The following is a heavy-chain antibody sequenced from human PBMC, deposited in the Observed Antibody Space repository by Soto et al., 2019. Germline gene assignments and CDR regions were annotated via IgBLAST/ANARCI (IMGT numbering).Heavy chain of an antibody. D-gene: IGHD2-8*01. CDR2: ISSSSYI. V-gene: IGHV3-21*01. Sequence: PGGSLRLSCAASGFTFSSYSMNWVRQAPGKGLEWVSSISSSSYIYYADSVKGRFTISRDNAKNSLYLQMNSLRAEDTAVYYCARETSPDYCTNGVCYIPWFDPWGQGTLVTVSS. CDR1: GFTFSSYS. J-gene: IGHJ5*02. CDR3: ARETSPDYCTNGVCYIPWFDP.